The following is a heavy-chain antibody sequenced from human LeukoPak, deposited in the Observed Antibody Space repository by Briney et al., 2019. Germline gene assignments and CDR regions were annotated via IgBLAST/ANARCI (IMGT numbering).Heavy chain of an antibody. Sequence: GGSLRLSCAASGFTFSSYGMHWVRQASGKGLEWVALISYDGYNKYYADSVKGRFSISRDNSKNTLYLQMNSLRADDTAIYYCAKAGSSGSFDSWGQGTLVTVSS. D-gene: IGHD6-19*01. V-gene: IGHV3-30*18. CDR3: AKAGSSGSFDS. CDR1: GFTFSSYG. CDR2: ISYDGYNK. J-gene: IGHJ4*02.